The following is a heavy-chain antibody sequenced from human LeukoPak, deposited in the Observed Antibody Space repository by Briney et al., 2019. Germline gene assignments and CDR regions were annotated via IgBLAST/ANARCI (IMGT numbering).Heavy chain of an antibody. CDR2: INHSGST. Sequence: SETLSLTCAVYGGSFSGYYWSWIRQPPGKGLEWIGEINHSGSTNYNPSLKSRVTISVDTSKNLFSLKLTSVTAADTAVYYCARAGGSGWIVYWGQGTLVTVSS. CDR3: ARAGGSGWIVY. CDR1: GGSFSGYY. J-gene: IGHJ4*02. V-gene: IGHV4-34*01. D-gene: IGHD6-19*01.